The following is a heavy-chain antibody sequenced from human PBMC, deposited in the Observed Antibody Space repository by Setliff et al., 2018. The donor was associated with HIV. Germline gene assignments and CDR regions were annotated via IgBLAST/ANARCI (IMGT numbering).Heavy chain of an antibody. V-gene: IGHV4-34*01. Sequence: PSETLSLTCAVYGGSFSSYSWTWIRQPPGKGLEWIGEINRSGSTNYNPSLKSRLTIIVDTSKNQFSLKLNSVTAADTAAYYCGSIMVGGAMSYSYYYMDVWGRGTTVTVSS. CDR3: GSIMVGGAMSYSYYYMDV. D-gene: IGHD3-16*01. J-gene: IGHJ6*03. CDR2: INRSGST. CDR1: GGSFSSYS.